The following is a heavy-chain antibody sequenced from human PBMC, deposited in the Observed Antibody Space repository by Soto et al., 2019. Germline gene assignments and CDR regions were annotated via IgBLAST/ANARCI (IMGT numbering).Heavy chain of an antibody. CDR2: IGTAGDT. J-gene: IGHJ6*02. V-gene: IGHV3-13*01. Sequence: GGSLRLSCAASGFTFSSYDMHWVRQATGKGLESVSAIGTAGDTYYPGSVKGRFTISRENAKNSLYLQMNSLRAGDTAVYYCARGNYYGSGSYYYYYYGMDVWGQGTTVTVS. CDR1: GFTFSSYD. D-gene: IGHD3-10*01. CDR3: ARGNYYGSGSYYYYYYGMDV.